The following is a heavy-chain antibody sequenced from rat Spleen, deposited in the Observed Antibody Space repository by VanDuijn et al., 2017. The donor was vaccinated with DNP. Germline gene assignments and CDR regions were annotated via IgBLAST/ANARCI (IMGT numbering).Heavy chain of an antibody. CDR3: ANNWELYC. J-gene: IGHJ2*01. CDR2: ISSGDINT. Sequence: EVRLVESGGDLVQPGGSLKLSCVVSGFTFSDYWMTWIRQVPGKGLEWVATISSGDINTYYPASAEGRFTISRDDAKNTLYLQMNSLRSEDTATYYCANNWELYCWGQGVMVTVSS. D-gene: IGHD5-1*01. V-gene: IGHV5-31*01. CDR1: GFTFSDYW.